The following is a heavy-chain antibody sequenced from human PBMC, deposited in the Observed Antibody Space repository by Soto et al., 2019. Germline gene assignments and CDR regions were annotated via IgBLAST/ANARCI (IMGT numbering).Heavy chain of an antibody. Sequence: SETLSLTCTVSGGSISSYYWSWIRQPPGKGLEWIGYIYYSGSTNYNPSLKSRVTISVDTSKNQFSLKLSSVTAADTAVYYCARDGDDYGDYDWFDPWGQGTLVTVSS. D-gene: IGHD4-17*01. CDR1: GGSISSYY. CDR3: ARDGDDYGDYDWFDP. V-gene: IGHV4-59*01. CDR2: IYYSGST. J-gene: IGHJ5*02.